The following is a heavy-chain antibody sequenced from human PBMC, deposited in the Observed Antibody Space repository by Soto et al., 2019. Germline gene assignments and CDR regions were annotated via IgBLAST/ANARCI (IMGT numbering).Heavy chain of an antibody. D-gene: IGHD6-13*01. V-gene: IGHV3-7*01. CDR2: IKQAGSEK. CDR3: AREVGSWLAHGAFDT. CDR1: GFTFSSYW. Sequence: EVQLVESGGGLVQPGGSLRLSCAASGFTFSSYWMSWVRQAPGKGLEWVANIKQAGSEKYYVDFVKGRFTISRDNAKNSLYLRMNSLRAEDTAVYYCAREVGSWLAHGAFDTGGQGTMVTVSS. J-gene: IGHJ3*02.